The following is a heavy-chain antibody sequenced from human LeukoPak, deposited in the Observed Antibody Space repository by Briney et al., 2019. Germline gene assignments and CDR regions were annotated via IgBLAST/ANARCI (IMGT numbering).Heavy chain of an antibody. D-gene: IGHD5-18*01. J-gene: IGHJ5*02. CDR2: IYYSGST. V-gene: IGHV4-59*12. Sequence: NTSETLSLTCTVSGGSISSYYWSWIRQPPGKGLEWIGYIYYSGSTNYNPSLKSRVTISVDTSKNQFSLKLSSVTAADTAVYYCARRVGGYSYAYSWFDPWGQGTLVTVSS. CDR1: GGSISSYY. CDR3: ARRVGGYSYAYSWFDP.